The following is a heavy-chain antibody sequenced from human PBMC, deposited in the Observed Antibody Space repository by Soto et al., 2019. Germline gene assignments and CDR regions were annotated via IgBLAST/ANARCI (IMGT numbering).Heavy chain of an antibody. V-gene: IGHV4-4*07. J-gene: IGHJ4*02. CDR1: GGSISFYY. D-gene: IGHD3-22*01. CDR3: ARDRRGGTRPHYYDSSGYYNPFDR. CDR2: VYSSGNT. Sequence: PSETLSLTWTVSGGSISFYYWSWIRQPAGKGLEWLGRVYSSGNTNYNPSLKSRLTMSVDTSNNQFSLKLRSVTAADTAMYYCARDRRGGTRPHYYDSSGYYNPFDRWGQGTLVTVSS.